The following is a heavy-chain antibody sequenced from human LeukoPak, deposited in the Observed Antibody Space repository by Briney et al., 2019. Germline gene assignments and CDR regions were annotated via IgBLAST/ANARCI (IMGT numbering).Heavy chain of an antibody. CDR1: GYTLTELS. CDR2: FDPEDGET. D-gene: IGHD3-10*01. V-gene: IGHV1-24*01. CDR3: ATDLITMVRGVIIEGFDP. Sequence: ASVKVSCEVSGYTLTELSMHWVRQAPGKGLEWMGGFDPEDGETIYAQEFQGRVTMTEDTSTDTAYMELSSLRSEDTAVYFCATDLITMVRGVIIEGFDPWGQGTLVTVSS. J-gene: IGHJ5*02.